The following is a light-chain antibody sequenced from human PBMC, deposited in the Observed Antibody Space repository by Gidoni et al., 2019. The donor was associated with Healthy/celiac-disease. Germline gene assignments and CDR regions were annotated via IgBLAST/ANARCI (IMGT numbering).Light chain of an antibody. CDR3: QSADSSGTDVV. CDR1: ALPKQY. J-gene: IGLJ2*01. Sequence: SYELTQPPSVSVSPGQTARITCSGDALPKQYAYWYQQKPDQAPVLVIYKDSERPSGIPERFSGSSSGTTVTLTISGVQAEDEADYYCQSADSSGTDVVFGGGTKLTVL. V-gene: IGLV3-25*03. CDR2: KDS.